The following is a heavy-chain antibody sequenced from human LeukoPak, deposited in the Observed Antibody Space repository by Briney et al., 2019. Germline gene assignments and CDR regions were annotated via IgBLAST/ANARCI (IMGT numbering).Heavy chain of an antibody. V-gene: IGHV3-23*01. D-gene: IGHD6-13*01. Sequence: PGGSLRLSCAASGFTFSRYAMSCVRQAPGKGLEWVSGISGSGGSTYYADSVKGRFTISRDNSKNTLYLQMNSLRAEDAAVYYCAKDEVDNSWYPDYWGQGTLVTVSS. J-gene: IGHJ4*02. CDR2: ISGSGGST. CDR3: AKDEVDNSWYPDY. CDR1: GFTFSRYA.